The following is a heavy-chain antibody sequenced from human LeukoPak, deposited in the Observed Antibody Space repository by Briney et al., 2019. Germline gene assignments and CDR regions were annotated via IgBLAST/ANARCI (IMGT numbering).Heavy chain of an antibody. V-gene: IGHV3-23*01. D-gene: IGHD1-26*01. CDR3: AKDVVGAINYFDY. J-gene: IGHJ4*02. CDR2: ISGSGGST. Sequence: GGSLRLSCAASAFTFSSYAMSWVRQAPGKGLEWVSGISGSGGSTYYADSVKGRFTISRNNSKNTLYLQMNSPRADDTAVYYCAKDVVGAINYFDYWGQGTLVTVSS. CDR1: AFTFSSYA.